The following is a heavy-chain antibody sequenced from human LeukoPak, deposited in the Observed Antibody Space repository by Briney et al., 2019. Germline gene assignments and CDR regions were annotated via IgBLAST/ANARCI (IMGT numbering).Heavy chain of an antibody. Sequence: SETLSLTCAVYGGSFSGYYWSWIRQPPGKGLEWIGEINHSGSTNYNPSLKSRVTISVDTSKNQFSLKLSSVTAADTAVYYCVRGRYYGSGSYLEFDYWGQGTLVTVSS. D-gene: IGHD3-10*01. CDR3: VRGRYYGSGSYLEFDY. J-gene: IGHJ4*02. CDR2: INHSGST. CDR1: GGSFSGYY. V-gene: IGHV4-34*01.